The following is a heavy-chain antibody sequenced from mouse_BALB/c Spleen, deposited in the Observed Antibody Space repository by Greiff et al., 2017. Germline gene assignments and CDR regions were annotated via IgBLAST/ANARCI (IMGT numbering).Heavy chain of an antibody. V-gene: IGHV5-6-4*01. J-gene: IGHJ4*01. CDR2: ISSGGSYT. CDR3: PTPISAMDY. Sequence: EVKLVESGGGLVKPGGSLKLSCAASGFTFSSYTMSWVRQTPVKRLEWVATISSGGSYTYYPDSVKGRFNISRDNAKNTLYLQMSSLKSEDTAMYYCPTPISAMDYWGQGTSVTVSS. CDR1: GFTFSSYT.